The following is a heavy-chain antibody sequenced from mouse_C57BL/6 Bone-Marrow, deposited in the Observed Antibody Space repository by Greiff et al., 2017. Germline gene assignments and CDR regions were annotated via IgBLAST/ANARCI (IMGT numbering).Heavy chain of an antibody. J-gene: IGHJ4*01. Sequence: QVQLQQPGAELVMPGASVKLSCKASGYTFTSYWMHWVKQRPGQGLEWIGEIDPSDSYTNYNQKFKGKSTLTVDKSSSTAYMQLSSLTSEDSAVYYCARALSTTVVVDYYAMDYWGQGTSVTVSS. CDR3: ARALSTTVVVDYYAMDY. V-gene: IGHV1-69*01. CDR1: GYTFTSYW. CDR2: IDPSDSYT. D-gene: IGHD1-1*01.